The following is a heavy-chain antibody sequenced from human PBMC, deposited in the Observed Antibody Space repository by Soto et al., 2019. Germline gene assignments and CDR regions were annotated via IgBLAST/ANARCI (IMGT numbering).Heavy chain of an antibody. V-gene: IGHV3-15*01. CDR3: TKDFWSGYSLWDY. CDR2: IKSKTDGGTT. CDR1: GFTFSNAW. Sequence: GGSLRLSCAASGFTFSNAWMSWVRQAPGKGLEWVGRIKSKTDGGTTDYAAPVKGRFTISRDDSKNTLYLQMNSLKTEDTAVYYCTKDFWSGYSLWDYWGQGTLVTVSS. J-gene: IGHJ4*02. D-gene: IGHD3-3*01.